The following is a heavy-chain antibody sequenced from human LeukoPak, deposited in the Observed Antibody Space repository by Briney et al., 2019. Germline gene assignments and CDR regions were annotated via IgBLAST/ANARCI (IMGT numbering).Heavy chain of an antibody. V-gene: IGHV1-46*01. J-gene: IGHJ3*02. CDR2: INPSGGST. CDR1: GYTFTGYY. CDR3: ARGGYIYGFDI. D-gene: IGHD5-18*01. Sequence: ASVKVSCKASGYTFTGYYMHWVRQAPGQGLEWMGIINPSGGSTSYAQKFQGRVTMARDMSTSTVYMELSSLRSEDTAVYHCARGGYIYGFDIWGQGTMVTVSS.